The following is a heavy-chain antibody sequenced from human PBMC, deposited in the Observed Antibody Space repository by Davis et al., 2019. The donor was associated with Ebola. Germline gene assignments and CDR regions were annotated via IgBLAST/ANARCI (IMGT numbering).Heavy chain of an antibody. CDR2: INSSGGGT. V-gene: IGHV1-46*01. Sequence: ASVKVSCKASGYTFTNYYIHWVRQAPGRGLEWMGTINSSGGGTSYPQKFQGRVTVTTDTSTSTAYMELRSLTSDDTAVYYCARTGLVESLYMDVWGEGTTVTVSS. D-gene: IGHD5/OR15-5a*01. J-gene: IGHJ6*03. CDR3: ARTGLVESLYMDV. CDR1: GYTFTNYY.